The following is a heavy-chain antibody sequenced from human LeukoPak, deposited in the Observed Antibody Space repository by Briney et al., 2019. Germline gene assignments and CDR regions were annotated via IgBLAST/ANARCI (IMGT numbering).Heavy chain of an antibody. V-gene: IGHV4-59*13. CDR2: IYYSGST. J-gene: IGHJ5*02. Sequence: PSETLLLTCSVSGDSISCYYGGWVRRPPGKGVGWVGYIYYSGSTNYNHSLNSRVTISVDASNNQFSLKLSSVTAADTAVYYCARVPLDGYFDWLLCRTPWFDPWGQGTLVTVSS. CDR1: GDSISCYY. CDR3: ARVPLDGYFDWLLCRTPWFDP. D-gene: IGHD3-9*01.